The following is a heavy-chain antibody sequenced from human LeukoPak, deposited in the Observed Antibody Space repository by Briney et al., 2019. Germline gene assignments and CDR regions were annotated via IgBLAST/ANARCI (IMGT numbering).Heavy chain of an antibody. J-gene: IGHJ4*02. Sequence: GGSLRLSCAASGFTFGSFGMNWVRQAPGRGLEWVSYISSSGNAIYYAESVKGRFTISRDNAKSSLYLQMNRLRVEDTAFYYCARDAVGAYFDWWGLGTLVTVSS. CDR1: GFTFGSFG. CDR2: ISSSGNAI. D-gene: IGHD1-26*01. V-gene: IGHV3-48*04. CDR3: ARDAVGAYFDW.